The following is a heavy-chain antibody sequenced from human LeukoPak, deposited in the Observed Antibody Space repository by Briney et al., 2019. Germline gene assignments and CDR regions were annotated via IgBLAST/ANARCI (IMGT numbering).Heavy chain of an antibody. J-gene: IGHJ3*02. D-gene: IGHD3-22*01. V-gene: IGHV4-59*01. Sequence: SETLSLTCTVSGGSISSYYWSWIRQPPGKGLEWIGYIYYSGSTNYNPSLKSRVTIPVDTSKNQFSLKLSSMTAADTAVYYCARDAPNYYDSSGYPNAAFDIWGQGTMVTVSS. CDR2: IYYSGST. CDR1: GGSISSYY. CDR3: ARDAPNYYDSSGYPNAAFDI.